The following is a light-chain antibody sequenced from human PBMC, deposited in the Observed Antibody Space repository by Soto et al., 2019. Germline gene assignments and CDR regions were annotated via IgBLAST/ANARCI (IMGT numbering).Light chain of an antibody. V-gene: IGKV1-27*01. Sequence: DIQLTQSPSSLSTSEGDRVPLPCRPSQAIDNYLAGYRQKPGKLPTLLFYDASTLQSGVPSRFSGSGSGTDFTLTISSLQPADVATYYCQKYNTAPWTFGQGTKVEIK. CDR3: QKYNTAPWT. CDR1: QAIDNY. J-gene: IGKJ1*01. CDR2: DAS.